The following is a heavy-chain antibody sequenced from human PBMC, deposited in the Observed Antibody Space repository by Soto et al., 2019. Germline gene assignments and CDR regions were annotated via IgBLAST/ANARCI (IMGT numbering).Heavy chain of an antibody. D-gene: IGHD2-15*01. Sequence: RKISCKGSGYSFTSYWISWVRQMPGKGLEWMGRIDPSDSYTNYSPSFQGHVTISADKSISTAYLQWSSLKASDTAMYYCARHRRYCSGGSCYQFGMDVWGQGTTVTVSS. CDR3: ARHRRYCSGGSCYQFGMDV. CDR1: GYSFTSYW. J-gene: IGHJ6*02. V-gene: IGHV5-10-1*01. CDR2: IDPSDSYT.